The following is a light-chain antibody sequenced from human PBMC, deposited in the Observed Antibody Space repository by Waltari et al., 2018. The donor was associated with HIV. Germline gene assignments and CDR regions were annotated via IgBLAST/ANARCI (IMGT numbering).Light chain of an antibody. Sequence: QSALTQPRSVSGSPGQSVTISCTGTSSDVGGYNYVSWYQQHPGKAPKVMIYDVSKRPSGVPDRFSGSKSGNTASLTISGLQAEDEADYYCCSDAGSYTFWVFGGGTKLTVL. CDR1: SSDVGGYNY. CDR2: DVS. CDR3: CSDAGSYTFWV. J-gene: IGLJ3*02. V-gene: IGLV2-11*01.